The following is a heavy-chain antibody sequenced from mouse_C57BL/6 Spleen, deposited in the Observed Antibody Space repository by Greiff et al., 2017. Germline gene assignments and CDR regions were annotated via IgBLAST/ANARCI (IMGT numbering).Heavy chain of an antibody. D-gene: IGHD2-4*01. CDR1: GFNIKDDY. Sequence: EVQLQQSGAELVRPGASVKLSCTASGFNIKDDYMHWVKQRPEQGLEWIGWIDPENGDTEYASKFQGKATITADPSSNTAYLQLSSLTSEDTAVYYCTTRYDYDGGFAYWGQGTLVTVSA. CDR2: IDPENGDT. V-gene: IGHV14-4*01. J-gene: IGHJ3*01. CDR3: TTRYDYDGGFAY.